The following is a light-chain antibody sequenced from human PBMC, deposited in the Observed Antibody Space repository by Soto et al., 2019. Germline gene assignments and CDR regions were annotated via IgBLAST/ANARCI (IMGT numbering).Light chain of an antibody. V-gene: IGLV2-8*01. CDR2: EVS. Sequence: QSALTQPPSASGSPGQSVTISCTGTSSDVGGYNYVSWYQQHPGKAPKLMIYEVSKRPSGVPDRFFGSKSDNTASLTVSGLQAEDEADYYCSSYAGSNNWVFGGGTQLTVL. CDR3: SSYAGSNNWV. J-gene: IGLJ3*02. CDR1: SSDVGGYNY.